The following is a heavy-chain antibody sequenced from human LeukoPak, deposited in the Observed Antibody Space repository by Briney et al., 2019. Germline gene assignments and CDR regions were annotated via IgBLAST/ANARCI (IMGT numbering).Heavy chain of an antibody. V-gene: IGHV3-7*01. Sequence: GGSLRLSCAASGFTFSNAWMRWVRQAPGKGLEWVANIKQDGSEKYYVDSVKGRFTISRDNAKNSLYLQMNSLRAEDTAVYYCAKAYSSGWSNAIDYWGQGTLVTVSS. CDR1: GFTFSNAW. J-gene: IGHJ4*02. D-gene: IGHD6-19*01. CDR3: AKAYSSGWSNAIDY. CDR2: IKQDGSEK.